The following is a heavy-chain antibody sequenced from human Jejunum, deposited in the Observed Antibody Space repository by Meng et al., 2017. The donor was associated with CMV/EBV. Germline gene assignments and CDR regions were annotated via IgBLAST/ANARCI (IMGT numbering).Heavy chain of an antibody. CDR3: ERDQSGWGYFDA. Sequence: SGYSFIKYGISWVRQAPGKGLEWMGWINVYKGNTNYEQKLKGRVIMTADTSTSTSYMELRSVRADDTAIYVCERDQSGWGYFDAWGQGALVTVSS. D-gene: IGHD3-22*01. CDR1: GYSFIKYG. J-gene: IGHJ5*02. V-gene: IGHV1-18*01. CDR2: INVYKGNT.